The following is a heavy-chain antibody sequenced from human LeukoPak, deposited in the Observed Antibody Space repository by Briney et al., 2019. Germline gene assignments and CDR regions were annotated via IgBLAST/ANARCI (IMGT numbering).Heavy chain of an antibody. CDR3: ARVDSSGYDY. CDR2: IIPIFGTA. V-gene: IGHV1-69*05. Sequence: ASVKVSCKASGGTFSSYAISWARQAPGQGLEWMGGIIPIFGTANYAQKFQGRVTITTDESTSTAYMELSSLRSEDTAVYYCARVDSSGYDYWGQGTLVTVSS. J-gene: IGHJ4*02. CDR1: GGTFSSYA. D-gene: IGHD3-22*01.